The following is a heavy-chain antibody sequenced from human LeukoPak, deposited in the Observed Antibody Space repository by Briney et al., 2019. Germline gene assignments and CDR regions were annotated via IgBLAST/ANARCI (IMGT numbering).Heavy chain of an antibody. V-gene: IGHV1-69*04. CDR1: GGTFSSYA. J-gene: IGHJ4*02. CDR3: AKGSGSFVSGHGDY. D-gene: IGHD1-26*01. Sequence: GSSVKVSCKASGGTFSSYAISWVRQAPGQGLEWMGRIIPILGIANYAQKFQGRVTITADKSTSTAYMELSSLRSEDTAVYYCAKGSGSFVSGHGDYWGQGTLVTVSS. CDR2: IIPILGIA.